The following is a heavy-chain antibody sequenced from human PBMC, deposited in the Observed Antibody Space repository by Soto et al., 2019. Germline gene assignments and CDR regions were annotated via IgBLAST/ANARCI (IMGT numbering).Heavy chain of an antibody. V-gene: IGHV4-31*03. CDR3: ATMRGITRFRGDTPNWFDP. J-gene: IGHJ5*02. Sequence: SETLSLTCTVSGGSISSGGYYWSWIRQHPGKGLEWIGYIYYSGSTYYNPSLKSRVTISLDTSKNQFSLKLSSVTAADTAVYYCATMRGITRFRGDTPNWFDPWGQGALVTSPQ. CDR1: GGSISSGGYY. D-gene: IGHD3-10*01. CDR2: IYYSGST.